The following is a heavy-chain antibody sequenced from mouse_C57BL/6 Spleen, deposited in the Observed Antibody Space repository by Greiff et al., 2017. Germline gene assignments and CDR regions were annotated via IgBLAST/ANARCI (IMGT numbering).Heavy chain of an antibody. CDR2: IDPNSGGT. CDR1: GYTFTSYW. CDR3: AREGTGTYYFDY. J-gene: IGHJ2*01. V-gene: IGHV1-72*01. D-gene: IGHD4-1*01. Sequence: VKQSCKASGYTFTSYWMHWVKQRPGRGLEWIGRIDPNSGGTKYNEKFKSKATLTVDKPSSTAYMQLSSLTSEDSAVYYCAREGTGTYYFDYWGQGTTLTVSS.